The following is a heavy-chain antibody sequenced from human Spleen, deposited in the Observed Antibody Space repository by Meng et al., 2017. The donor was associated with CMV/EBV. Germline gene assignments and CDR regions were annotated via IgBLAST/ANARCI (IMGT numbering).Heavy chain of an antibody. Sequence: KASGYTFSSYYLHWVRQAPAQGLEWMRIINPSGVSTIYAQKFQGRVTMTRDTSTSTVYMELSSLTFEDTAVYFCARAAEYTTSWYSYWGQGTLVTVSS. V-gene: IGHV1-46*01. D-gene: IGHD6-13*01. CDR2: INPSGVST. J-gene: IGHJ4*02. CDR1: GYTFSSYY. CDR3: ARAAEYTTSWYSY.